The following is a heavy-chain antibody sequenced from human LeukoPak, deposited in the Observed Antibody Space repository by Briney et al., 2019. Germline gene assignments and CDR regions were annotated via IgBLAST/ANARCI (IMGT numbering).Heavy chain of an antibody. CDR1: GYTFTGYH. D-gene: IGHD3-16*01. V-gene: IGHV1-2*02. CDR3: AKSWGSTWYFDY. CDR2: INPNSGGT. J-gene: IGHJ4*02. Sequence: ASVKVSCKASGYTFTGYHMHWVRQAPGQGLEWMGWINPNSGGTNYARKFQGRVTMTRDTSISTTYMEVSRLRPDDTAVYFCAKSWGSTWYFDYWGQGTLVTVSS.